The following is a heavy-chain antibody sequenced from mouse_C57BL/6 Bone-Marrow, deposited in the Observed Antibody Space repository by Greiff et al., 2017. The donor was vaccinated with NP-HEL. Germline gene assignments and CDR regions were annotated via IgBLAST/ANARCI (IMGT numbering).Heavy chain of an antibody. D-gene: IGHD3-3*01. CDR3: ARGGWERGNYFDY. CDR2: IYPRDGST. V-gene: IGHV1-78*01. CDR1: GYTFTDHT. J-gene: IGHJ2*01. Sequence: LEESDAELVKPGASVKISCKVSGYTFTDHTIHWMKQRPEQGLEWIGYIYPRDGSTKYNEKFKGKATLTADKSSSTAYMQLNSLTSEDSAVYFCARGGWERGNYFDYWGQGTTLTVSS.